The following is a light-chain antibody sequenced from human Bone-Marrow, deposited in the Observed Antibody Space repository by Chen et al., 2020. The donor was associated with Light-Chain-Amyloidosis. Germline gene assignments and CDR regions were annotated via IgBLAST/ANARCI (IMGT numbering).Light chain of an antibody. V-gene: IGLV3-21*02. CDR2: DDS. J-gene: IGLJ3*02. CDR3: QVWHRSSDRPV. CDR1: NIGSTS. Sequence: SYVLTQPSSVSVAPGQTATIACGGNNIGSTSVHWYQQTPGQAPPLVVDDDSDRPSGIPERLSGSNSGNTATLTISRVEAGDEADYYCQVWHRSSDRPVFGGGTKLTVL.